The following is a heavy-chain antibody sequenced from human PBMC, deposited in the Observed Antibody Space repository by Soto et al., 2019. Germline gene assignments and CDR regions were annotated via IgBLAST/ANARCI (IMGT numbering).Heavy chain of an antibody. J-gene: IGHJ5*02. Sequence: XETLSLTCTVSGGSVSNDTFYWSWIRQPPGKGLEWIGYVHSSGITNYNPSLKRRVTISVDTSRNQFSLRLSSVTAADTAVYYCARGLTMGQLPSHFDHWGQGTRVTAPQ. CDR1: GGSVSNDTFY. V-gene: IGHV4-61*01. CDR2: VHSSGIT. CDR3: ARGLTMGQLPSHFDH. D-gene: IGHD3-16*01.